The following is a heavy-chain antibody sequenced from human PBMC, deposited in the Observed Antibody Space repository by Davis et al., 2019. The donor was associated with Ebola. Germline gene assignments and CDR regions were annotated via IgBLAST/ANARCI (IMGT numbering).Heavy chain of an antibody. D-gene: IGHD4-17*01. V-gene: IGHV3-23*01. J-gene: IGHJ5*02. CDR2: ISVRSIT. Sequence: PGGSLRPSCEASGFIFSSYAMSWVRQAPGKGLEWVSSISVRSITYHADSVKGWFTISRDNSKNTLYLQMNSLRAEDTAVYYCAKVHPPTTVTTGWFDTWGQGTLVTVSS. CDR1: GFIFSSYA. CDR3: AKVHPPTTVTTGWFDT.